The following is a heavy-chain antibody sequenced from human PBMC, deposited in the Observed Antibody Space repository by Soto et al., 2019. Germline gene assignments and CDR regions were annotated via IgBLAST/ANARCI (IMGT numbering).Heavy chain of an antibody. V-gene: IGHV3-30-3*01. CDR2: ISYDGSNK. J-gene: IGHJ6*02. Sequence: PCGSLRLSCAASGFTFNSYDMHWVRQAPGTGLEWVAVISYDGSNKYYADCVKGRFTISRDNSKNTLYLQMNSLRAEDTAVYYCARVGGWELPYYYYGMDVWGQGTTVTVSS. CDR3: ARVGGWELPYYYYGMDV. CDR1: GFTFNSYD. D-gene: IGHD1-26*01.